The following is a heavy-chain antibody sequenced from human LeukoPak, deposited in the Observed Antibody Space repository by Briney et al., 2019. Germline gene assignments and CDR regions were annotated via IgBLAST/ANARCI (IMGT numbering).Heavy chain of an antibody. Sequence: GSLRLSCAASGFTFSSYAMSWVRQSPGKGLEWIGSINYSGSTYYNPSLKSRVTMSVDIYNNQFSLKLTSVTAADTAVYYCASGIDARSDSSDWGQGTLVTVSS. CDR2: INYSGST. J-gene: IGHJ4*02. V-gene: IGHV4-59*04. D-gene: IGHD6-19*01. CDR1: GFTFSSYA. CDR3: ASGIDARSDSSD.